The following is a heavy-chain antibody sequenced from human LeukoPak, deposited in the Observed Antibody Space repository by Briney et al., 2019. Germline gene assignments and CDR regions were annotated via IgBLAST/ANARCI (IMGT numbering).Heavy chain of an antibody. Sequence: GESLKVSCKGSGCRFTNYHIGWVRQMPGKGLERMGIIYPADSDTRYRPTFRGQVTISVDKSINTAYLQWSSLKASDTAMYYCTRLISRGSDYNYVDDWGQGTLITVSS. D-gene: IGHD5-24*01. CDR3: TRLISRGSDYNYVDD. CDR1: GCRFTNYH. J-gene: IGHJ4*02. CDR2: IYPADSDT. V-gene: IGHV5-51*01.